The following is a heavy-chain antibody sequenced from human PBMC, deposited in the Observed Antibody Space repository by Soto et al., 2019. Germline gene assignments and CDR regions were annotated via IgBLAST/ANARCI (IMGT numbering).Heavy chain of an antibody. V-gene: IGHV4-30-2*01. CDR3: ARGHSNWNKNWFGP. D-gene: IGHD1-20*01. CDR1: CGSVADNAYS. CDR2: NFHSGSA. Sequence: TLSLTCNVSCGSVADNAYSWTWIRQPRRKCQWWIGYNFHSGSAYYKLSLKSRETLSVDRSKNEFSQRLAYVTAADTDIYYCARGHSNWNKNWFGPLGQGNLVTGSS. J-gene: IGHJ5*01.